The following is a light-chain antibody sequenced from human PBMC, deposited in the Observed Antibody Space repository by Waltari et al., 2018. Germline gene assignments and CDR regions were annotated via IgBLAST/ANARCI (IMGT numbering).Light chain of an antibody. Sequence: MLSPHSPATLSLSPGERATLSCRASQSVSRTLAWYQQKPGQAPRLLIYGASIRATGIPDRFSGSGSGTDFSLTISRLEPDDSAVYFCQQYVSLPATFGQGTKVEIK. V-gene: IGKV3-20*01. J-gene: IGKJ1*01. CDR1: QSVSRT. CDR2: GAS. CDR3: QQYVSLPAT.